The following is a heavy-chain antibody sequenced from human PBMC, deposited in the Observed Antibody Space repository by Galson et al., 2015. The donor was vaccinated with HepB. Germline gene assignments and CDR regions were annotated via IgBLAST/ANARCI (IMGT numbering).Heavy chain of an antibody. V-gene: IGHV3-23*01. D-gene: IGHD2-2*02. Sequence: SLRLSCAASGFTFSSHAMSWVRQAPGKGLEWVSAISGSGASIYYADSVKGRFTISKDNSKNTLYLQVNSLRAEDTAVYYCAGYCSRTSCYRGRFAFDIWGQGTMVTVSS. J-gene: IGHJ3*02. CDR3: AGYCSRTSCYRGRFAFDI. CDR2: ISGSGASI. CDR1: GFTFSSHA.